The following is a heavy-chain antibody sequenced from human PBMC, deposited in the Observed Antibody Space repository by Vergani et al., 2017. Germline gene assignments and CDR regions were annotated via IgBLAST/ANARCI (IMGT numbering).Heavy chain of an antibody. CDR2: ISGSGVST. D-gene: IGHD5-12*01. Sequence: EVQLLESGGDLVQLGGPLRLSCAAFGSTFNHSAMNWARKAPGRGREGVAGISGSGVSTYYEGPVKGRFTISRDSSKNTLYLQMNSLSAGDTAVYYCAKANPRNSGYEYLYYYHAMDVWGQGTTVTVSS. CDR1: GSTFNHSA. CDR3: AKANPRNSGYEYLYYYHAMDV. J-gene: IGHJ6*02. V-gene: IGHV3-23*01.